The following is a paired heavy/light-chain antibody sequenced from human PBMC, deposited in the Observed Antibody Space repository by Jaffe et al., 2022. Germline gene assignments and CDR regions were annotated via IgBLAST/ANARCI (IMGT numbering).Heavy chain of an antibody. D-gene: IGHD1-26*01. CDR1: GYTFTSYA. V-gene: IGHV7-4-1*02. CDR3: ASRAVGATPLGGGEIRPWGAFDI. Sequence: QVQLVQSGSELKKPGASVKVSCKASGYTFTSYAMNWVRQAPGQGLEWMGWINTNTGNPTYAQGFTGRFVFSLDTSVSTAYLQISSLKAEDTAVYYCASRAVGATPLGGGEIRPWGAFDIWGQGTMVTVSS. J-gene: IGHJ3*02. CDR2: INTNTGNP.
Light chain of an antibody. V-gene: IGLV1-51*02. CDR2: ENN. CDR3: GTWDSSLSAEV. J-gene: IGLJ1*01. CDR1: SSNIGNNY. Sequence: QSVLTQPPSVSAAPGQKVTISCSGSSSNIGNNYVSWYQQLPGTAPKLLIYENNKRPSGIPDRFSGSKSGTSATLGITGLQTGDEADYYCGTWDSSLSAEVFGTGTKVTVL.